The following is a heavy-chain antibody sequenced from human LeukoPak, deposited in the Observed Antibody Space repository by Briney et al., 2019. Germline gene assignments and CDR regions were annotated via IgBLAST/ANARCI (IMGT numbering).Heavy chain of an antibody. CDR2: FDASDGES. CDR1: SYSLTELS. D-gene: IGHD3-3*01. Sequence: SVKVFCKASSYSLTELSIHWVRQDPATGPEWMGGFDASDGESIYAQEFQSRVTMTEDTSTDISYMELRRRRSDGSAVYYSATGVLYFYLWGRGNLVTVSS. J-gene: IGHJ2*01. CDR3: ATGVLYFYL. V-gene: IGHV1-24*01.